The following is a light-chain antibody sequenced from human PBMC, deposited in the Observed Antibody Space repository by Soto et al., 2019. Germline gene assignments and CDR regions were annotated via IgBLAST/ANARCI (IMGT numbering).Light chain of an antibody. CDR2: WAS. CDR1: QSVLYSSNDKNY. CDR3: QQYYSSPFT. Sequence: DIVMTQSPDSLAVSLGERATINCKSSQSVLYSSNDKNYLAWYQQKAGQPPKLLIYWASTRYSGVPDRFSGSGSGTDFTLTISSLQDEDVAVYHCQQYYSSPFTFGGGTKVDIK. J-gene: IGKJ4*01. V-gene: IGKV4-1*01.